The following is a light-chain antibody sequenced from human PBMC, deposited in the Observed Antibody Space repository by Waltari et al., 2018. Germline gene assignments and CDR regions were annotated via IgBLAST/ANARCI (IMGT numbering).Light chain of an antibody. CDR2: MAS. CDR3: QQYSSFST. V-gene: IGKV1-5*03. J-gene: IGKJ2*01. CDR1: QSVGTW. Sequence: DIQMTQSPSTLSASVGDRVTIPCRASQSVGTWLAWYQQKPGKAPKLLIYMASSLESGVPSRFSGSGSGTEFTLTISSLQPDDFATYSCQQYSSFSTFGQGTKV.